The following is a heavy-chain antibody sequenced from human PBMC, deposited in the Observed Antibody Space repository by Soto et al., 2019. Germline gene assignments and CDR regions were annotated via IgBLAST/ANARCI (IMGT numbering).Heavy chain of an antibody. CDR3: ARVMGSAQGSGMDV. Sequence: GGSLRLSCAASGSTFSSYSMNWVRQAPGKGLEWVSSISSSSSYIYYADSVKGRFTISRDNAKNSLYLQMNSLRAEDTAVYYCARVMGSAQGSGMDVWGQGTTVTVSS. CDR2: ISSSSSYI. V-gene: IGHV3-21*01. CDR1: GSTFSSYS. J-gene: IGHJ6*02. D-gene: IGHD3-10*01.